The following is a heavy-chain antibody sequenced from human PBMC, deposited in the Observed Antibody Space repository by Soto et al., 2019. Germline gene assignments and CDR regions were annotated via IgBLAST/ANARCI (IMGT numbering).Heavy chain of an antibody. V-gene: IGHV3-23*01. CDR3: AKGGAEGELLLYFDY. CDR2: ISGSGGTT. Sequence: GGSLRLSCAASGFTFSNYALSRVRQAPGRGLEWVSGISGSGGTTDYADSVKGRFTISRDNSKNTLFLQMNSLGAEDTAVYYCAKGGAEGELLLYFDYWGQGTQDPVSS. D-gene: IGHD2-15*01. CDR1: GFTFSNYA. J-gene: IGHJ4*02.